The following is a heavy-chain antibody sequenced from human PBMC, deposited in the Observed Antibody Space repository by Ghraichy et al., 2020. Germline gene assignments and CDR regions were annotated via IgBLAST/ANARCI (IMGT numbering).Heavy chain of an antibody. CDR3: ARDGYNPSL. D-gene: IGHD5-24*01. CDR2: IYYSGST. J-gene: IGHJ4*02. Sequence: ESLNISCTVSGGSISNYYWSWIRQPPGKGLEWIGYIYYSGSTNYNPSLKSRVTISVDTSKNQFSLKLSSVTAADTAVYYCARDGYNPSLWGQGTLVTVSS. V-gene: IGHV4-59*01. CDR1: GGSISNYY.